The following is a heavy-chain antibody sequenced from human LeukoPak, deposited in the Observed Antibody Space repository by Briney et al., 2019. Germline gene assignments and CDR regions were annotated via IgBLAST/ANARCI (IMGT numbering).Heavy chain of an antibody. CDR3: AADALKYDFWSGPDAFDI. D-gene: IGHD3-3*01. Sequence: ASVKVSCKASGYTFTSYGISWVRQAPGQGLEWMGWIGAYNGNTNYAQKLQGRVTMTTDTSTSTAYMELSSLRSEDTAVYYCAADALKYDFWSGPDAFDIWGQGTMVTVSS. J-gene: IGHJ3*02. CDR1: GYTFTSYG. V-gene: IGHV1-18*01. CDR2: IGAYNGNT.